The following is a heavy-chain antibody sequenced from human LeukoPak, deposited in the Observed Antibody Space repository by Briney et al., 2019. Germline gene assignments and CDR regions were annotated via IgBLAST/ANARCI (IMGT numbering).Heavy chain of an antibody. CDR3: AREDTAMVRDNWFDP. CDR1: GGSISSYY. V-gene: IGHV4-4*07. D-gene: IGHD5-18*01. CDR2: IYTSGST. J-gene: IGHJ5*02. Sequence: PSETLSLTCTVSGGSISSYYWSWIRRPAGKGLEWIGRIYTSGSTNYNPSLKSRVTMSVDTSKNQFSLKLSSVTAADTAVYYCAREDTAMVRDNWFDPWGQGTLVTVSS.